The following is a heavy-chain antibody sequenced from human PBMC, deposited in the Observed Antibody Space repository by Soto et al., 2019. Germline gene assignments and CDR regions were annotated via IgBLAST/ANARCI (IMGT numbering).Heavy chain of an antibody. D-gene: IGHD3-3*01. CDR1: GFTFGDYA. Sequence: GGSLRLSCTASGFTFGDYAMSWFRQAPGKGLEWVGFIRSEAYGGTTEYAASVKGRFTISRDDSKSIAYLQMNSLKTEDTAVYYCTRVFIAINPLRFLEWFPTDYWGQGTLVTVSS. CDR2: IRSEAYGGTT. CDR3: TRVFIAINPLRFLEWFPTDY. V-gene: IGHV3-49*03. J-gene: IGHJ4*02.